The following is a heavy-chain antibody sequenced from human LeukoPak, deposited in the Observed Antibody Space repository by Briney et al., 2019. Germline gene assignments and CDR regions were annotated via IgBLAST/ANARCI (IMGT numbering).Heavy chain of an antibody. J-gene: IGHJ4*02. V-gene: IGHV3-21*01. Sequence: GGSLRLSCAASGFTSSSYSMNWVRQAPGKGLEWVSSISSSSSYIYYADSVKGRFTISRDNAKNSLYLQMNSLRAEDTAVYYCARDRPYSSSWYEFDYWGQGNLVTVSS. D-gene: IGHD6-13*01. CDR3: ARDRPYSSSWYEFDY. CDR2: ISSSSSYI. CDR1: GFTSSSYS.